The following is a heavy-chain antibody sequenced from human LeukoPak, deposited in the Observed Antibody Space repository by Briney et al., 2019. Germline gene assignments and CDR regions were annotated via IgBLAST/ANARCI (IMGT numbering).Heavy chain of an antibody. J-gene: IGHJ3*02. CDR3: ASFRGYSGYDPDPYAFDI. Sequence: ASVKVSCKASGGTFSSYAISWVRQAPGQGLEWMGGIIPIFGTANYAQKFQGRVTITADKSTSTAYMELSSLRYEDTAVYYCASFRGYSGYDPDPYAFDIWGQGTMVTVSS. V-gene: IGHV1-69*06. CDR2: IIPIFGTA. D-gene: IGHD5-12*01. CDR1: GGTFSSYA.